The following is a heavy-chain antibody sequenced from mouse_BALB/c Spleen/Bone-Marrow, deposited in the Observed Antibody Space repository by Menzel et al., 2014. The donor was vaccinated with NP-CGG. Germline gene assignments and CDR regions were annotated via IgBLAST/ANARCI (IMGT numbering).Heavy chain of an antibody. CDR3: ATMITDWYFDV. CDR1: GFNIKDTY. Sequence: EVQLQESGAELVKPGASVKLSCTASGFNIKDTYMHWVKQRPEQGLEWIGRIDPANGNTKYDPKFQGKATITADTSSNTAYLQLSSLTSEDTAVYYCATMITDWYFDVWGARPPVTAPS. D-gene: IGHD2-4*01. CDR2: IDPANGNT. J-gene: IGHJ1*01. V-gene: IGHV14-3*02.